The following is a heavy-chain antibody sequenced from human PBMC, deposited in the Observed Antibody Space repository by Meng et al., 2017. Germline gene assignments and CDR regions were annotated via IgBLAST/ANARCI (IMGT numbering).Heavy chain of an antibody. CDR1: SGTFCSYA. D-gene: IGHD1-1*01. V-gene: IGHV1-69*13. Sequence: SVLISCRASSGTFCSYAISWVRQAPGQGLEWMGGIITIFGTANYAQKFQGRVTITADESTSTAYMELISLRSEDTAVYYCARGQATSRDYYYGMDVWGQGTTVTVSS. CDR3: ARGQATSRDYYYGMDV. CDR2: IITIFGTA. J-gene: IGHJ6*02.